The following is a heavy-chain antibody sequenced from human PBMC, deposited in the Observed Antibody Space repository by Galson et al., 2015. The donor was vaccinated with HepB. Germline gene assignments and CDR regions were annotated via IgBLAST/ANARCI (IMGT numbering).Heavy chain of an antibody. V-gene: IGHV1-18*01. CDR2: ISGYNGNT. D-gene: IGHD6-6*01. CDR1: GYTFTKFG. CDR3: ATARYSTSPPDN. Sequence: VKVSCKASGYTFTKFGISWVRQAPGQGLEWMAWISGYNGNTNYAQKFQGRVTMTTDTSTSTAYMELRSLTSDDTAVYYCATARYSTSPPDNWGQGTLVTVSS. J-gene: IGHJ4*02.